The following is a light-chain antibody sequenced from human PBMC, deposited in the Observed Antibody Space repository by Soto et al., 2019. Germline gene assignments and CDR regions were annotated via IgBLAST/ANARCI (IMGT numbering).Light chain of an antibody. CDR3: SSYTSSSSYV. CDR2: HVS. Sequence: QSALTQPASGSGSPGQSITISCTGSSSDVGGYNYVSWYQQHPGKAPKLMIYHVSNRPSGISNRFSGSKSGNTASLTISGLQAEDEADYYCSSYTSSSSYVFGTGTEVTV. CDR1: SSDVGGYNY. V-gene: IGLV2-14*01. J-gene: IGLJ1*01.